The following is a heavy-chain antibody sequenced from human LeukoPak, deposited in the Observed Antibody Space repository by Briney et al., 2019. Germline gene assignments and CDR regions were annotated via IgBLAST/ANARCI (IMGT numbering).Heavy chain of an antibody. D-gene: IGHD2-2*02. J-gene: IGHJ4*02. CDR3: ARLGYCSSTSCYTNFDY. Sequence: SETLSLTCAVYGGSFSGYYWSWIRQPPGKGLEWIGEINHSGSTNYNPSLKSRVTISVDTSKNQFSLKLSSVTAADTAVYYCARLGYCSSTSCYTNFDYWGQGTLVTVSS. CDR1: GGSFSGYY. V-gene: IGHV4-34*01. CDR2: INHSGST.